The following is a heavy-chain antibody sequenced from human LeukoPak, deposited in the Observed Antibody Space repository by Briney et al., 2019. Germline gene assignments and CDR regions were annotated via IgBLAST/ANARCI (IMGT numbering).Heavy chain of an antibody. D-gene: IGHD1-26*01. V-gene: IGHV3-21*01. J-gene: IGHJ4*02. CDR2: ISSSSSYI. Sequence: GGSLRLSCAAFGFTFSSYSMNWVRQAPGKGLEWVSSISSSSSYIYYADSVKGRFTISRDNAKNSLYLQMNSLRAEDTAVYYCARGSSGSYYGDYWGQGTLVTVSS. CDR3: ARGSSGSYYGDY. CDR1: GFTFSSYS.